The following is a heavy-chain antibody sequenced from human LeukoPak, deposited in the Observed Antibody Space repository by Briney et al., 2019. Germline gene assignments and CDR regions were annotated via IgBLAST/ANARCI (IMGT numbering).Heavy chain of an antibody. J-gene: IGHJ4*02. CDR1: GFTFSTSS. CDR2: ISSSSSYI. Sequence: GGSLRLSCAASGFTFSTSSMNWVRQAPGKGLESVSSISSSSSYIFYADSVKGRFTISRDNAKNLLYLQMNSLRAEDTAVYYCARGGLGKFVWGQGTLVTVSS. CDR3: ARGGLGKFV. V-gene: IGHV3-21*01. D-gene: IGHD4-23*01.